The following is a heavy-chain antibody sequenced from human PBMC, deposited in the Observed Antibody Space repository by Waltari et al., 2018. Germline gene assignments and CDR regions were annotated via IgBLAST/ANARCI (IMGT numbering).Heavy chain of an antibody. Sequence: EVQLVESGGGLVKPGGSLRLSCAASGFTFSNAWLNWVRRSKSKTDGGTTDYAEPVKGRFTISRDDSKNTLYLQMNSLKTEDTAVYYCTTDDSSGYYYADAFDIWGQGTMVTVSS. V-gene: IGHV3-15*07. D-gene: IGHD3-22*01. CDR1: GFTFSNAW. CDR3: TTDDSSGYYYADAFDI. J-gene: IGHJ3*02. CDR2: SKSKTDGGTT.